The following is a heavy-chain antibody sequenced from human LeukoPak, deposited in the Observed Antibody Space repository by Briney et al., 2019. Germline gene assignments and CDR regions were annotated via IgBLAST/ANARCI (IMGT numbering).Heavy chain of an antibody. CDR3: ARGHRITIFGVVIRRWFDP. D-gene: IGHD3-3*01. CDR1: GGFFSGYY. J-gene: IGHJ5*02. CDR2: INHSGST. V-gene: IGHV4-34*01. Sequence: SDTLSLTCAVYGGFFSGYYWSWIRQPPGKRLEWLGEINHSGSTNYNPPLKSRVTISVDTSRNQFSLKLSSVTAGHTAVYYCARGHRITIFGVVIRRWFDPWGQGTLVTVSS.